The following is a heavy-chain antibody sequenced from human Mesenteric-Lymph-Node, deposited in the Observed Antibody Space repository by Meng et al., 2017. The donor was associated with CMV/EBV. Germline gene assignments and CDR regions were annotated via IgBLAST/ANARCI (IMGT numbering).Heavy chain of an antibody. Sequence: GESLKISCAASGFSFSVYYMGWIRQAPGKGLEWISYISRSSTSIYYADSVKGRFTVSRDDAKNSLHLQMNSLRADDTAMYYCATDRFDMRYYFDNWGQGTLVTVSS. J-gene: IGHJ4*02. D-gene: IGHD3-10*01. CDR3: ATDRFDMRYYFDN. CDR2: ISRSSTSI. V-gene: IGHV3-11*01. CDR1: GFSFSVYY.